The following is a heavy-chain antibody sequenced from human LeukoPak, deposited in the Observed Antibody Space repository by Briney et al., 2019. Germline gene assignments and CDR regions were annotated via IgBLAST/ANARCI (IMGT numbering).Heavy chain of an antibody. CDR2: INHSGST. J-gene: IGHJ4*02. CDR3: ARDGSGCSSTSCLFDY. Sequence: SEALSLTCAVYGGSFSGYYWSWIRQPPGKGLEWIGEINHSGSTNYNPSLKSRVTISVDTSKNQFSLKLSSVTAADTAVYYCARDGSGCSSTSCLFDYWGLGTLVTVSS. CDR1: GGSFSGYY. D-gene: IGHD2-2*01. V-gene: IGHV4-34*01.